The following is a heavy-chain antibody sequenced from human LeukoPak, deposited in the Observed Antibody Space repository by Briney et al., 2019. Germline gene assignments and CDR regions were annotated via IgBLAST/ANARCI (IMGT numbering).Heavy chain of an antibody. CDR2: INHSGST. CDR3: ARGRILTKGPMILSRGPDIFDY. J-gene: IGHJ4*02. Sequence: PSETLSLTCAVYGGSFSGYYWSWIRQPPAKGLEWIGEINHSGSTNYNPSLKSRVTISVDTSKNQFSLTLSSVTAADTAVYYWARGRILTKGPMILSRGPDIFDYWGQGTLVTVSS. CDR1: GGSFSGYY. D-gene: IGHD3-22*01. V-gene: IGHV4-34*01.